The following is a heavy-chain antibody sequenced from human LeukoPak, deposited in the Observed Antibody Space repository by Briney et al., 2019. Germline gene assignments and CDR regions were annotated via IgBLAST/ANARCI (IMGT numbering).Heavy chain of an antibody. V-gene: IGHV3-23*01. CDR3: ARGDIVLMVYAIGVDY. CDR2: ISRNGGST. J-gene: IGHJ4*02. CDR1: DFTFRSYD. Sequence: GGSLRLSCTASDFTFRSYDMTWVRQTPGRGLEWVSSISRNGGSTYADSVKGRFTISRDNSKNTLYLQMNSLRAEDTAVYYCARGDIVLMVYAIGVDYWGQGTLVTVSS. D-gene: IGHD2-8*01.